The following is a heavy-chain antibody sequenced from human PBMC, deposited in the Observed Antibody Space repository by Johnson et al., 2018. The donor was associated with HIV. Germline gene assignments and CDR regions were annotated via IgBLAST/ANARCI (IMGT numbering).Heavy chain of an antibody. CDR3: ARDPAAAALRAFDI. Sequence: QVQLVESGGGVVQPGGSLRLSCAASGFTFSSYGMHWVRQAPGKGLECVSRIKTDGSSTSYADSVKGRFTISRDNSKNTLHLQMNSLRAEDTAIYYCARDPAAAALRAFDIWGHGTMVTVSS. D-gene: IGHD6-13*01. V-gene: IGHV3-NL1*01. CDR1: GFTFSSYG. J-gene: IGHJ3*02. CDR2: IKTDGSST.